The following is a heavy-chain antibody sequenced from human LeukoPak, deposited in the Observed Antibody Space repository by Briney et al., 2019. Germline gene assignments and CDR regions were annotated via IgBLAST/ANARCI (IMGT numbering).Heavy chain of an antibody. Sequence: GGSLRLSCAVSGFTFDDYAMHWVRQAPGKGLDWVSGISWNSGSISYADSVKGRFTIFRDNAKTSLYLQMNSLRAEDTAFYYCANAIGPGIATTGTDYFQHWGQGTLVTVSS. CDR2: ISWNSGSI. CDR3: ANAIGPGIATTGTDYFQH. CDR1: GFTFDDYA. D-gene: IGHD6-13*01. V-gene: IGHV3-9*01. J-gene: IGHJ1*01.